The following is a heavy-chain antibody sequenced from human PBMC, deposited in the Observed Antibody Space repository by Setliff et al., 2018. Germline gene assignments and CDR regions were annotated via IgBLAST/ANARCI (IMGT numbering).Heavy chain of an antibody. CDR3: ARSLVGATTGIDY. J-gene: IGHJ4*02. D-gene: IGHD1-26*01. CDR2: IRYDGSNK. CDR1: GFTFSSYG. V-gene: IGHV3-30*02. Sequence: GGSLRLSCAASGFTFSSYGMHWVRQAPGKGLEWVAFIRYDGSNKYYADSVKGRFTISRDNSKNTLYLQMNSLRVEDTAVYYCARSLVGATTGIDYWGQGTLVTVSS.